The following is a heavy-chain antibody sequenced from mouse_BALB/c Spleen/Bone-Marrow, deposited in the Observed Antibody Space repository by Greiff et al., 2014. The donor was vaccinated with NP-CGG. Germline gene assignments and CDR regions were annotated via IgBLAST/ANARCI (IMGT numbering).Heavy chain of an antibody. CDR3: ARWDYGDYAMDY. V-gene: IGHV3-2*02. Sequence: VQLQQSGPGLVKPSQSLSLTCTVTGYSITSDYAWNWIRQFQGNKLEWMGYISYSSSTNYNPSLKSRISITRDTSKNQSFLHLDSVTAEDTATYYCARWDYGDYAMDYWGHGTSVTVSS. CDR2: ISYSSST. CDR1: GYSITSDYA. D-gene: IGHD1-2*01. J-gene: IGHJ4*01.